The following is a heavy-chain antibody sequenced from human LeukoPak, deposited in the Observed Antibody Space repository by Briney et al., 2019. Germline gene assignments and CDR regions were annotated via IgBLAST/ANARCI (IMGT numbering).Heavy chain of an antibody. CDR2: IKQDGSEK. CDR1: GFTFSSYW. CDR3: ARDSRAYSSSWYGGWFDP. V-gene: IGHV3-7*03. D-gene: IGHD6-13*01. Sequence: GRSLRLSCAASGFTFSSYWMSWVRQAPGKGLEWVANIKQDGSEKYYVDSVKGRFTISRDNAKNSLYLQMNSLRAEDTAVYYCARDSRAYSSSWYGGWFDPWGQGTLVTVSS. J-gene: IGHJ5*02.